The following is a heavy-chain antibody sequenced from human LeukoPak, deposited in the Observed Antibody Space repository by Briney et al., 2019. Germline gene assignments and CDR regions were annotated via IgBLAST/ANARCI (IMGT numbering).Heavy chain of an antibody. D-gene: IGHD5-12*01. V-gene: IGHV3-30*18. CDR2: ISYDGSNK. CDR1: GFTFSSYG. CDR3: AKDPRRGYSGYDFLYYFDY. Sequence: PGGSLRLSCAASGFTFSSYGMHWVRQAPGKGLEWVAVISYDGSNKYYADSVKGRFTISRDNSKNTLYLQMNSLRAEDTAVYYCAKDPRRGYSGYDFLYYFDYRGQGTLVTVSS. J-gene: IGHJ4*02.